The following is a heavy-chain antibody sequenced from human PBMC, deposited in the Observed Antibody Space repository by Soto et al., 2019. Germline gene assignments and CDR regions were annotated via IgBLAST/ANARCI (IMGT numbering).Heavy chain of an antibody. CDR1: GFTFSSYW. J-gene: IGHJ3*02. V-gene: IGHV3-74*01. CDR2: MNNDGSYT. D-gene: IGHD6-6*01. Sequence: EVQLVESGGGLVQPGGSLRLSCAASGFTFSSYWMYWVRQAPGKGLEWVSHMNNDGSYTIYAESVKGRFTFSRDNAKNPLYLQMNRLRAENAAVYYCGRGEYMHACDIWGQGTMVTVSS. CDR3: GRGEYMHACDI.